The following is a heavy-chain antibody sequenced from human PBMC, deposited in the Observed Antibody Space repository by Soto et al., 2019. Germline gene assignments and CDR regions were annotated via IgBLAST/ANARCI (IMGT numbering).Heavy chain of an antibody. J-gene: IGHJ6*02. V-gene: IGHV4-31*03. D-gene: IGHD3-10*01. Sequence: SETLSLTCTVSGGSISSGGYYWSWIRQHPGKGLEWIGYIYYSGSTYYNPSLKSRVTISVDTSKNQFSLKLSSVTAADTAVYYCAREPPELPMVRGVSGVDVWGQGTTVTVSS. CDR2: IYYSGST. CDR3: AREPPELPMVRGVSGVDV. CDR1: GGSISSGGYY.